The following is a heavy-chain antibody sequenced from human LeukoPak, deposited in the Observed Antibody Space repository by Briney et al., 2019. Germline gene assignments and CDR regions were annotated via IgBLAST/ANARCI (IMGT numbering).Heavy chain of an antibody. J-gene: IGHJ3*01. V-gene: IGHV4-39*01. CDR1: GDSINNNNYY. CDR3: ARITDRTIFGEIMHGFNV. CDR2: IYYNGRT. Sequence: SETLSLTCTVSGDSINNNNYYWGWIRQPPGEGLEWIGNIYYNGRTYYSPSLKSRGTISVDTSNNQFSLKLNSVTAADTAVYYCARITDRTIFGEIMHGFNVWGQGTPVTVSS. D-gene: IGHD3-3*01.